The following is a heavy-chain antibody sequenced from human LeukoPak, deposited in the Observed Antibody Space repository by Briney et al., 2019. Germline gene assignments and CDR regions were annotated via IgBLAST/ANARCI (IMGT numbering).Heavy chain of an antibody. CDR3: ASGGMGARKYYSDPFHY. J-gene: IGHJ4*02. Sequence: GGSLRLFCAASGSTVSSNYMRWARQTPGKGIESVLIIYSAGSTYYADSVRGRFTTSRDSFKNTVCLQMNSLRAEDTAVYYCASGGMGARKYYSDPFHYWGEGTLVTVSS. V-gene: IGHV3-53*01. CDR1: GSTVSSNY. CDR2: IYSAGST. D-gene: IGHD3-10*01.